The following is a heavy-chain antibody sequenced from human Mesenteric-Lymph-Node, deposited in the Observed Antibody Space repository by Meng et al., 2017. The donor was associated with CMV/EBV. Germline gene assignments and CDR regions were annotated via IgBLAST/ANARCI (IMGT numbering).Heavy chain of an antibody. J-gene: IGHJ4*02. D-gene: IGHD2-2*01. CDR1: GFTFSDYY. Sequence: GGSLRLSCAASGFTFSDYYMNWVRQAPGKGLEWVSSISSSSTIYYTDSVKGRFTISRDNAKNSLYLQMSSLRAEDTAVYYCARQPLQDTVVVPAAMGREGFDYWGQGTLVTVSS. CDR3: ARQPLQDTVVVPAAMGREGFDY. V-gene: IGHV3-69-1*01. CDR2: ISSSSTI.